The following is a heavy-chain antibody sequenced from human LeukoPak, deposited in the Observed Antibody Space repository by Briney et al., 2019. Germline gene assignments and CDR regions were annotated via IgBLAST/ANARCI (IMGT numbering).Heavy chain of an antibody. Sequence: GRSLRLSCTASGFTFGDYAMSWVRQAPGKGLEWVGFIRSKAYGGTTECAASVKGRFTISRDDSKSIAYLQMNSLKTEDTAVYYCTRGELIADAFDIWGQGTLVTVSS. J-gene: IGHJ3*02. CDR3: TRGELIADAFDI. CDR1: GFTFGDYA. V-gene: IGHV3-49*04. D-gene: IGHD1-7*01. CDR2: IRSKAYGGTT.